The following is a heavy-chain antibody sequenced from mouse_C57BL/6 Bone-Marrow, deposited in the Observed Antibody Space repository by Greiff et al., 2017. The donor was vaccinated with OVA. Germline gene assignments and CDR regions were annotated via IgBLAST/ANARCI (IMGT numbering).Heavy chain of an antibody. J-gene: IGHJ1*03. V-gene: IGHV1-53*01. CDR1: GYTFTSYW. D-gene: IGHD2-5*01. CDR2: INPSNGGT. Sequence: VQLQQPGTELVKPGASVKLSCKASGYTFTSYWMHWVKQRPGQGLEWIGNINPSNGGTNYNEKFKSKATLTVDKSSSTAYMQLSSLTSEDAAVYYCARDSNYPLWYFDVWGTGTTVTVSS. CDR3: ARDSNYPLWYFDV.